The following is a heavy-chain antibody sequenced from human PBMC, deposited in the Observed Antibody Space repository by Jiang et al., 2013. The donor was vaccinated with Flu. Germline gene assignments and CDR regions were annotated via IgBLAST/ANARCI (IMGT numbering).Heavy chain of an antibody. CDR1: GGSIGSYY. V-gene: IGHV4-4*07. D-gene: IGHD2-2*01. CDR2: VYKDDTA. J-gene: IGHJ6*02. Sequence: LLKPSETLSLNCTISGGSIGSYYWTWIRQPAGKGLEWIGRVYKDDTATYNSSLKSRVTMSVATSKNQFSLRLSSVTAADTAVYYCVGEVRFCSGTGCLPFGMDVWGQGATVIVSS. CDR3: VGEVRFCSGTGCLPFGMDV.